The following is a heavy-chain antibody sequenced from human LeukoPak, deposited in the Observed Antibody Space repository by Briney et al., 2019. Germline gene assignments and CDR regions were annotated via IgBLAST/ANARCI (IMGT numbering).Heavy chain of an antibody. CDR3: AKVKEMYSSGSYYFDY. V-gene: IGHV3-30*18. J-gene: IGHJ4*02. Sequence: PGGSLRLSCAASGFTFSSYEMNWVRQAPGKGLEWVAVIPYDGFNPYYADSVKGRFTISRDNSKNTLLLQMNSLRAEDTAVYYCAKVKEMYSSGSYYFDYWGQGTLVTVSS. CDR2: IPYDGFNP. CDR1: GFTFSSYE. D-gene: IGHD6-19*01.